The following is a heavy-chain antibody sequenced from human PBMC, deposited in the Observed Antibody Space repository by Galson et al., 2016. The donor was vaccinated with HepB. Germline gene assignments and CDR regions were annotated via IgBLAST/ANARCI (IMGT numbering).Heavy chain of an antibody. CDR1: AFTFSSYG. Sequence: SLRLSCAASAFTFSSYGMHWVRQAPGKGLEWVAVIWCDGSNKYYADSVKGRFTISRDNSKNTLYLQLNSLRAEDTAVYYWARESSIAAPGVLDYWGQGTLVTVSS. CDR2: IWCDGSNK. D-gene: IGHD6-13*01. J-gene: IGHJ4*02. CDR3: ARESSIAAPGVLDY. V-gene: IGHV3-33*01.